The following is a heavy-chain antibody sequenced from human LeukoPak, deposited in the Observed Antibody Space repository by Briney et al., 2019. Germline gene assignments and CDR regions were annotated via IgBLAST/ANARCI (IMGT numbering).Heavy chain of an antibody. Sequence: PSETLSLTCTVSGGSISSYYWSWIRQPPGKGLEWMGYIYYSESTNYNPTLKSRVTISVDTSKNQFSLKLSSVTAADTAVYYCARDYASSDFWSGPAPQYVDVWGKGTTVTVSS. D-gene: IGHD3-3*01. CDR1: GGSISSYY. J-gene: IGHJ6*03. V-gene: IGHV4-59*01. CDR3: ARDYASSDFWSGPAPQYVDV. CDR2: IYYSEST.